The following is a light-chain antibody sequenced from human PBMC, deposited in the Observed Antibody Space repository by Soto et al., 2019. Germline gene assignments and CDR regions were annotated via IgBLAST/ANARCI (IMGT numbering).Light chain of an antibody. J-gene: IGKJ5*01. CDR2: DAT. Sequence: DIQMTQSPSILSASVGDSVTITCRASQTIDSWVAWYQQKPGKAPKLLIYDATSLESGVSSRFSGSGYGTDFTLTINKLQPDDCATYYCQQYNRLITFGQWTRLEIK. V-gene: IGKV1-5*01. CDR1: QTIDSW. CDR3: QQYNRLIT.